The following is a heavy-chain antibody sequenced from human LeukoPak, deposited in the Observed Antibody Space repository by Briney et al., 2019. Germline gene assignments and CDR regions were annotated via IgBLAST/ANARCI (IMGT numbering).Heavy chain of an antibody. J-gene: IGHJ4*02. CDR2: ISNSGGRT. CDR3: AKSYNGYESKPDY. V-gene: IGHV3-23*01. D-gene: IGHD5-12*01. Sequence: GGSLRLSCAASGFTFSSYAMSWVRQAPGEGLEWVSSISNSGGRTFYTDSVKDRFTISRDNSKITLYLQMNRLRAEDTAVYYCAKSYNGYESKPDYWGQGTLVTVSS. CDR1: GFTFSSYA.